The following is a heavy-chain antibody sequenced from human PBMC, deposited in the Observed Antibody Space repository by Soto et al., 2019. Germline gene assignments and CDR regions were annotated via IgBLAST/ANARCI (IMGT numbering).Heavy chain of an antibody. CDR1: GFISRTYG. CDR2: ISYDRRNQ. V-gene: IGHV3-30*18. D-gene: IGHD3-3*01. J-gene: IGHJ4*02. CDR3: ANGEGGYYDYALGY. Sequence: GGSLRPSCPASGFISRTYGMNWVRQAPGKGLEWVAVISYDRRNQQYTDSVKGRVTISRDNTKNSLQLQMKSLRAEDTEVYYSANGEGGYYDYALGYWGQGTQVTVSS.